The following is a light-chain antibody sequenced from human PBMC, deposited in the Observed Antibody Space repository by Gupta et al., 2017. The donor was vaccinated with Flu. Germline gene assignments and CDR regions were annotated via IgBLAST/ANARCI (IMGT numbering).Light chain of an antibody. V-gene: IGLV2-18*01. Sequence: SVTIYCTGTSDEVGTYNRVSWYQQAPDTAPKLIISEVSNRPSGVPDRFSGSKSGNTAYLNISGLQAEDEADYYCSLYTTSSTWVFGGGTKLTVL. J-gene: IGLJ3*02. CDR2: EVS. CDR1: SDEVGTYNR. CDR3: SLYTTSSTWV.